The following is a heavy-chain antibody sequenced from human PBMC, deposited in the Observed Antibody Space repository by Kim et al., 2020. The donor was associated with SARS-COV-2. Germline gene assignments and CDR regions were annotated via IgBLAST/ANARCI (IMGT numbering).Heavy chain of an antibody. CDR3: ARGDYDILTGYYMGNY. CDR1: GYTFTSYY. J-gene: IGHJ4*02. V-gene: IGHV1-46*01. D-gene: IGHD3-9*01. Sequence: ASVKVSCKASGYTFTSYYMHWVRQAPGQGLEWMGIINPSGGSTSYAQKFQGRVTMTRDTSTSTVYMELSSLRSEDTAVYYCARGDYDILTGYYMGNYWGQGTLVTVSS. CDR2: INPSGGST.